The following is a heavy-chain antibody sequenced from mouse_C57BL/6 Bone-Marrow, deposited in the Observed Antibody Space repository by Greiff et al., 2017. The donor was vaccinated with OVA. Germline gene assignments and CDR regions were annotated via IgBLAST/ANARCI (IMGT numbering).Heavy chain of an antibody. V-gene: IGHV1-81*01. CDR1: GYTFTSYG. CDR2: IYPRSGNT. Sequence: VQLVESGAELARPGASVKLSCKASGYTFTSYGISWVKQRTGQGLEWIGEIYPRSGNTYYNEKFKGKATLTADKSSSTAYMALRSLTSEDSAVYFCAREVGRGFAYWGQGTLVTVSA. CDR3: AREVGRGFAY. D-gene: IGHD4-1*01. J-gene: IGHJ3*01.